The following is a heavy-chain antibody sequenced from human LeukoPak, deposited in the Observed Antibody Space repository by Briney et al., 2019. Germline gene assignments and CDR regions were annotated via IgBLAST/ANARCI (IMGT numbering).Heavy chain of an antibody. J-gene: IGHJ4*02. CDR3: ARESRGPHDHLDY. CDR1: GDSMNSVAYS. D-gene: IGHD3-10*01. CDR2: TLHSGST. V-gene: IGHV4-31*03. Sequence: SETLSLTCTVSGDSMNSVAYSWSWIRQHPGRGLEWIGYTLHSGSTYYNPSLKSRVTIPVATSKKQFSLRLNSVTAADTAVYFCARESRGPHDHLDYWGQGTLAIVSS.